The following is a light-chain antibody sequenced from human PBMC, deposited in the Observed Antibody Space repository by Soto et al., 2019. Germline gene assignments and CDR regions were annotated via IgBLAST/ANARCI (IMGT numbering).Light chain of an antibody. Sequence: QSVLTQPPSASGTPGQRVTISCSGSSSNIESNTVTWYQQLPGTAPKLVIYSNYDRPSGVPDRFSGSTSGTSASLVIRGLQSEDEAEYYCAAWDDILNGYVFGGGTKATV. CDR3: AAWDDILNGYV. CDR1: SSNIESNT. V-gene: IGLV1-44*01. CDR2: SNY. J-gene: IGLJ1*01.